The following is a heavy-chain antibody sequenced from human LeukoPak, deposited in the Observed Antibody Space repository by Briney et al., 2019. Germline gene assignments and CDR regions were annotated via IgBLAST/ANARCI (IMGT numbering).Heavy chain of an antibody. CDR1: GYSFTSYW. CDR2: IYPGDSDT. J-gene: IGHJ3*02. Sequence: GEALKISCKGSGYSFTSYWIGWVRQMPGKGLERMGIIYPGDSDTRYSPSFQGQVTISADKSVSTAYLQWSSLKASDTAMYYCARHIVGASGAFDIWGQGTMVTVSS. CDR3: ARHIVGASGAFDI. V-gene: IGHV5-51*01. D-gene: IGHD1-26*01.